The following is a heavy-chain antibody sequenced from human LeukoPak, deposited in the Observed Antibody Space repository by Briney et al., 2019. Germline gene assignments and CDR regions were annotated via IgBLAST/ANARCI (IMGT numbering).Heavy chain of an antibody. D-gene: IGHD2-21*02. CDR3: AREREYCGGDCYSEFDY. V-gene: IGHV4-59*01. CDR1: GGSISSYY. Sequence: PSETLSLTCTVSGGSISSYYWSWIRQPPGKGLEWIGYIYYSGSTNYNPSLKSRVTISVDTSKNQFSLKLSSVTAADTAVYYCAREREYCGGDCYSEFDYWGQGTLVTVSS. J-gene: IGHJ4*02. CDR2: IYYSGST.